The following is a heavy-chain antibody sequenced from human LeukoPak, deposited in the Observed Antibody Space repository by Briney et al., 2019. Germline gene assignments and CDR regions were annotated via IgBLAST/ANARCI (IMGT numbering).Heavy chain of an antibody. Sequence: GGSLRLSCAASGFTFDDYAMHWVRQAPGKGLEWVSGISWNSGSIGYAGSVKGRFTISRDNAKNSLYLQMNSLRAEDTALYYCAKEAYCGGDCYLGVGWFDPWGQGTLVTVSS. D-gene: IGHD2-21*02. CDR2: ISWNSGSI. J-gene: IGHJ5*02. V-gene: IGHV3-9*01. CDR3: AKEAYCGGDCYLGVGWFDP. CDR1: GFTFDDYA.